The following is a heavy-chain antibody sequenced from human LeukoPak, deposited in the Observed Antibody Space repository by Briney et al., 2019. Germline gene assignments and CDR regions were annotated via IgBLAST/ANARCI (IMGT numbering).Heavy chain of an antibody. CDR2: INVVNGAI. J-gene: IGHJ6*02. D-gene: IGHD3-10*01. CDR3: MRDGNRGYDMDV. V-gene: IGHV3-48*01. CDR1: GFTLRYYQ. Sequence: LPGGSLRLSCATSGFTLRYYQMNWVRQAPGKGLEWVSYINVVNGAIYYADSVKGRFTISGDIATNSVYLQMNSLRAEDTALYYCMRDGNRGYDMDVWGQGTAVTVSS.